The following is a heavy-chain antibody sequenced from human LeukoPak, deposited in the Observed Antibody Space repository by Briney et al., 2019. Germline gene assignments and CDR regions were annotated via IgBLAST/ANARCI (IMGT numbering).Heavy chain of an antibody. D-gene: IGHD3-10*01. Sequence: GASVKVSCKASGYTFTSYGISWVRQAPGQGLEWMGWISAYNGNTNYAQKLQGRVTMTTDTSTSTAYMELRSLRSDDTAVYYCARDGTVTMVRGVRDAFDIWGQGTMVTVSS. J-gene: IGHJ3*02. CDR1: GYTFTSYG. V-gene: IGHV1-18*01. CDR2: ISAYNGNT. CDR3: ARDGTVTMVRGVRDAFDI.